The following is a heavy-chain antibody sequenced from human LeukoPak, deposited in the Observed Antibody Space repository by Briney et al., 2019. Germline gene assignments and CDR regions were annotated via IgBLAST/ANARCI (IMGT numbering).Heavy chain of an antibody. CDR1: GGSISSSSYY. V-gene: IGHV4-39*01. J-gene: IGHJ5*02. CDR2: IYYSGST. Sequence: PSETLSLTCTVSGGSISSSSYYWGWIRQPPGKGLEWIGSIYYSGSTYYNPSLKSRVTISVDTSKNQFSLKLSSVTAADTAVYYCARHSSTNWFDPWGQGTLFTVSS. CDR3: ARHSSTNWFDP.